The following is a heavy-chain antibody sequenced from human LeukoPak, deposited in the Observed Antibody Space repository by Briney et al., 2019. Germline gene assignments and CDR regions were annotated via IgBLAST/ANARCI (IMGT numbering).Heavy chain of an antibody. CDR3: ACPYRSRFDY. CDR2: ISSSTTTI. D-gene: IGHD6-13*01. V-gene: IGHV3-48*04. Sequence: LAGGSLRLSCAASGFAFNTYSMNWVRQAPGKGLEWVSSISSSTTTIYYADSVKGRFTISWDNAKKSLYLEMNTLRAEDTAIYYCACPYRSRFDYWGQGTLVTVSS. J-gene: IGHJ4*02. CDR1: GFAFNTYS.